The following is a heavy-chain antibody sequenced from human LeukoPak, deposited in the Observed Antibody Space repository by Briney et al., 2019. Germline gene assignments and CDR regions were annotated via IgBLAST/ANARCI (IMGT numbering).Heavy chain of an antibody. V-gene: IGHV4-39*07. CDR1: GGSITSSSYY. Sequence: SETLSLTCTVSGGSITSSSYYWGWIRQPPGKGLQWIGSFYYSGSTYYNPSLKSRVTIYVDTSKNQFSLKLSSVTAADTAVYYCARGGRYGTWGRGYLDLWSQGILVTVSS. J-gene: IGHJ4*02. D-gene: IGHD3-16*01. CDR3: ARGGRYGTWGRGYLDL. CDR2: FYYSGST.